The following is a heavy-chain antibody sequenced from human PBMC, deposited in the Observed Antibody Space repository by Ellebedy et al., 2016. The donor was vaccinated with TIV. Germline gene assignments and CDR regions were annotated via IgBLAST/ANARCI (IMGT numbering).Heavy chain of an antibody. D-gene: IGHD2-8*01. V-gene: IGHV3-23*01. Sequence: GGSLRLXCAASGFTFSSYAMSWVRQAPGKGLEWVSAISGSGGSTYYADSVKGRFTISRDNSKNTLYLQMNSLRAEDTAVYYCAKEMVYAIDYYYYGMDVWGQGTTVTVSS. CDR1: GFTFSSYA. J-gene: IGHJ6*02. CDR3: AKEMVYAIDYYYYGMDV. CDR2: ISGSGGST.